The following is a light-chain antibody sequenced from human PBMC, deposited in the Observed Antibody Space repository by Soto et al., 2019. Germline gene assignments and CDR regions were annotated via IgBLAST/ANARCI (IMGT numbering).Light chain of an antibody. CDR1: ISDIGGYNF. CDR2: DVN. Sequence: QSALTQPASVSGSPGQSITISCTGTISDIGGYNFISWYQHHPGKAPKLVIYDVNNRPSGISYRFSGSKSGNTASLTISGPQAEDGADYYCAQYTRTTTLVFGGGTKLTAL. V-gene: IGLV2-14*01. J-gene: IGLJ2*01. CDR3: AQYTRTTTLV.